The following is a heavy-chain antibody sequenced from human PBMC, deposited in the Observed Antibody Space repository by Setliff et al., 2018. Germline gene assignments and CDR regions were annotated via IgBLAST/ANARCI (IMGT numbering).Heavy chain of an antibody. CDR1: GFTFTSYA. CDR2: ISGSGGST. Sequence: GGSLRLSCAASGFTFTSYAMNWVRQAPGKGLEWVSAISGSGGSTDHADSVKGRFTISRDNFKNTLYLQMNSLRAEDTAVYYCATSPPLYYYYYYCMDVWGKGTTVTVSS. V-gene: IGHV3-23*01. J-gene: IGHJ6*03. CDR3: ATSPPLYYYYYYCMDV.